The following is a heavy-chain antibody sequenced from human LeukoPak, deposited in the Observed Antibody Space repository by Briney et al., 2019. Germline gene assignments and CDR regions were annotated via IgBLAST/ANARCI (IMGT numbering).Heavy chain of an antibody. J-gene: IGHJ6*03. CDR1: GGAISSYY. D-gene: IGHD4-17*01. Sequence: SETLSLTCTVSGGAISSYYWSWIRQPPGKGLDWIGYIYYSGNTKYNPSLKSRVTISVDTSKNQFSLKLSTVPAADTAVDYCARVVDYGDYGSLGYYYYMDVWGKGATVTVSS. CDR2: IYYSGNT. CDR3: ARVVDYGDYGSLGYYYYMDV. V-gene: IGHV4-59*01.